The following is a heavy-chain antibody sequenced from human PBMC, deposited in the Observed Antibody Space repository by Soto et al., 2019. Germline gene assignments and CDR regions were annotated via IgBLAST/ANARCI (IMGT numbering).Heavy chain of an antibody. CDR1: GGTFSNYA. CDR3: ARDANLYESSAYYYLS. V-gene: IGHV1-69*01. J-gene: IGHJ5*02. CDR2: IIPIFGTA. Sequence: QVQLVQSGAEVKKPGSPVKVSCTASGGTFSNYAISWVRQAPGQGLEWMGGIIPIFGTANYAQKFQGRVTITADESTSTAYMERSSRRTDDTAVYYCARDANLYESSAYYYLSWGQGTLVTVSS. D-gene: IGHD3-22*01.